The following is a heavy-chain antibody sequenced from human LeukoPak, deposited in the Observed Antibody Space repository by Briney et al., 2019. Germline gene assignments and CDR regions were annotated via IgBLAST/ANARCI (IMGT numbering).Heavy chain of an antibody. CDR1: GYTFTSYD. Sequence: ASVKVSCKASGYTFTSYDINWVRQATGQGLEWMGWMNPNSGNTGYAQKFQGRVTMTRNTSISTAYMELSSLRSEDTAVYYCARARRGVQFGEDYYYYYIDVWGKGTTVTVSS. CDR2: MNPNSGNT. D-gene: IGHD3-10*01. V-gene: IGHV1-8*01. CDR3: ARARRGVQFGEDYYYYYIDV. J-gene: IGHJ6*03.